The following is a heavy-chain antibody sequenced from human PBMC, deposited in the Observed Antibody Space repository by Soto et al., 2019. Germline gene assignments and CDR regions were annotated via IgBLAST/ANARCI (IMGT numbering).Heavy chain of an antibody. V-gene: IGHV3-30*03. CDR1: GFTFSSYG. CDR2: ISYDGSNK. J-gene: IGHJ6*02. Sequence: PGGSLRLSCAASGFTFSSYGMHWVRQAPGKGLEWVAVISYDGSNKYYADSVKGRFTISRDNPKNTLYLQMNSLRAEDTAVYYCAGAAAPYYYYYYGMDVWGQGTTVTVSS. CDR3: AGAAAPYYYYYYGMDV. D-gene: IGHD2-2*01.